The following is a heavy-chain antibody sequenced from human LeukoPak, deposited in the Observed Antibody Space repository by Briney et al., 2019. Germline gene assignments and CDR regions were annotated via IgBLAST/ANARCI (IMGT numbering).Heavy chain of an antibody. J-gene: IGHJ2*01. CDR3: ARAFKVPSWYFAL. V-gene: IGHV3-48*03. Sequence: GGSLRLSCAASGFTLSSYEMNWVRQAPGKGLEWVSYISSSGSTIYYADSVKGRFTISRDNAKNSLYLQMNSLRAEDTAVYYCARAFKVPSWYFALWGRGTLVTVSS. CDR1: GFTLSSYE. CDR2: ISSSGSTI.